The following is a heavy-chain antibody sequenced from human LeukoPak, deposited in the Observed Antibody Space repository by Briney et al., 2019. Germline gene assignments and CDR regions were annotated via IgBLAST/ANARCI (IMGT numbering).Heavy chain of an antibody. V-gene: IGHV3-30*03. CDR1: GFTFSSCG. D-gene: IGHD1-26*01. Sequence: GGSLRLSCAASGFTFSSCGMHWVRQAPGKGLEWVAVISYDGSNKYYADSVKGRFTISRDNSKNTLFLEMNSLRAEDTAVYYCAREAEWEQRYFDYWGQGTLVTVSS. CDR2: ISYDGSNK. CDR3: AREAEWEQRYFDY. J-gene: IGHJ4*02.